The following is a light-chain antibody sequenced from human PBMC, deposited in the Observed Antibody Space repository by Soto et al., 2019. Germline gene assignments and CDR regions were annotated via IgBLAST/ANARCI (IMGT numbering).Light chain of an antibody. J-gene: IGKJ5*01. CDR3: QQFGSSLIT. V-gene: IGKV3-20*01. CDR2: GAS. Sequence: EIVLTQSPGTLSLSPGERATLSCRASQSVRSSYLAWYQQKPGQAPRLLIYGASSRATGIPDRFSGSGSGTDFTLTISRLEPDDFAVYYCQQFGSSLITFGQGTRLDIK. CDR1: QSVRSSY.